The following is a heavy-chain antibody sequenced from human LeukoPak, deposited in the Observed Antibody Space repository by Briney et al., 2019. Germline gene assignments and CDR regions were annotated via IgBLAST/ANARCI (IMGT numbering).Heavy chain of an antibody. CDR3: PRSTARFDY. J-gene: IGHJ4*02. D-gene: IGHD2-21*02. CDR1: VVSLQVCD. Sequence: SETLSLTCAVSVVSLQVCDWRWVRQTPGKGLEWIGEINHSGYTNDSPSLKSRVTLSIDTSRKQFSLNLRSVTVADTGNYYCPRSTARFDYWGQGTLVTVSS. CDR2: INHSGYT. V-gene: IGHV4-34*01.